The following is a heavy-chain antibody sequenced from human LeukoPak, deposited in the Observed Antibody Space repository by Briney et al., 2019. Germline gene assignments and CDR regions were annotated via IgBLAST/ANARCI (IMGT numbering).Heavy chain of an antibody. CDR3: ARERPRRYFDY. Sequence: GGSLRLSCAASGFTFSSYWMSWVRQAPGKGLEWVANIKQDGSEKYYVDSVKGRFTISRDNAKNSLYQQMNSLRAEDTAVYYCARERPRRYFDYWGQGTLVTVSS. V-gene: IGHV3-7*01. CDR1: GFTFSSYW. J-gene: IGHJ4*02. CDR2: IKQDGSEK.